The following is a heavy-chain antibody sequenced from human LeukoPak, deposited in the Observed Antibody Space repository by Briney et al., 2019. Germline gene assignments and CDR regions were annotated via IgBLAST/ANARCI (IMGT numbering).Heavy chain of an antibody. J-gene: IGHJ5*02. CDR3: VRGGESTWS. Sequence: GGSLRLSRAASGFTFDDYAMHWVRQAPGKGLEWVSRINNDGSSTTYADSVKGRFTISRDDAKNTLYLQMNSLRAEDTAVYYCVRGGESTWSWGQGTLVTVSS. V-gene: IGHV3-74*01. D-gene: IGHD2-15*01. CDR1: GFTFDDYA. CDR2: INNDGSST.